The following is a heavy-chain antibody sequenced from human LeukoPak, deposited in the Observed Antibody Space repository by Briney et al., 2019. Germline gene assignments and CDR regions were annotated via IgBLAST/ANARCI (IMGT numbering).Heavy chain of an antibody. Sequence: TSETLSLTCTVSGGSISSSSYYWGWIRQPPGKGLEWIGSIYYSGSTYYNPSLKSRVTISVDTSKNQFSLKLSSVTAADTAVYYCARQGWAAGEPRFDYWGQGTLVTVSS. J-gene: IGHJ4*02. CDR3: ARQGWAAGEPRFDY. CDR1: GGSISSSSYY. V-gene: IGHV4-39*01. CDR2: IYYSGST. D-gene: IGHD6-13*01.